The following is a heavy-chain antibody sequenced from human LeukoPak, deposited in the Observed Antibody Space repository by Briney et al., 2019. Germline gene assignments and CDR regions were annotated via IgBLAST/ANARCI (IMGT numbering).Heavy chain of an antibody. J-gene: IGHJ4*02. CDR3: ARDQDIVVVPAAPGYNYFDY. CDR2: IIPIFGTA. CDR1: GGTFSSYA. D-gene: IGHD2-2*01. V-gene: IGHV1-69*05. Sequence: SVKVSCKASGGTFSSYAISWVRQAPGQGLEWMGRIIPIFGTANYAQKFQGRVTITTDTSTSTAYMELRSLRSDDTAVYYCARDQDIVVVPAAPGYNYFDYWGQGTLVTVSS.